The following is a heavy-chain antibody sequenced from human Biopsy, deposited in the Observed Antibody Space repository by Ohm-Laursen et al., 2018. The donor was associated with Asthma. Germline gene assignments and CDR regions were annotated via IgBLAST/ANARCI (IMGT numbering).Heavy chain of an antibody. CDR3: ARGPNYHGSGRAPIGMDV. Sequence: TLSLTCTVSGGSVSTGSYYWSWIRQPPGKGLEWLGYIYYTGSDNSKHSLKSRVTISADTSKNQFSLRLNSVTAADTAVYYFARGPNYHGSGRAPIGMDVWGQGTTVTVSS. J-gene: IGHJ6*02. V-gene: IGHV4-61*01. D-gene: IGHD3-10*01. CDR1: GGSVSTGSYY. CDR2: IYYTGSD.